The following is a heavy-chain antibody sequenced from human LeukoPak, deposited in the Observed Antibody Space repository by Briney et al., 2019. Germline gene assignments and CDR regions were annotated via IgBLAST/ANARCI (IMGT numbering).Heavy chain of an antibody. Sequence: ASVKVSCKASGYTFTSYGISWVRQAPGQGLEWMGWISAYNGNTNYAQKLQGRVTMTTDTSTSTAYMELRSLRSDDTAVYYCARVALRFLEWLLLPSDHDAFDIWGQGTMVTSLQ. J-gene: IGHJ3*02. CDR3: ARVALRFLEWLLLPSDHDAFDI. CDR2: ISAYNGNT. V-gene: IGHV1-18*01. CDR1: GYTFTSYG. D-gene: IGHD3-3*01.